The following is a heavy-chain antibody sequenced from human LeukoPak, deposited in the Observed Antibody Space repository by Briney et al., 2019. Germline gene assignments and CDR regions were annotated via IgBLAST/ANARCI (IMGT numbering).Heavy chain of an antibody. CDR1: GFTFSNYW. CDR2: INDDGSAT. Sequence: GGSLRLSCAASGFTFSNYWMHWVRQVPGKGLVWVSRINDDGSATFYADSVKGRFTISRDNARNSLYLQMNSLRAEDTAVYYCARDVKGRWELLGSHDYWGQGTLVTVSS. CDR3: ARDVKGRWELLGSHDY. V-gene: IGHV3-74*01. D-gene: IGHD2-15*01. J-gene: IGHJ4*02.